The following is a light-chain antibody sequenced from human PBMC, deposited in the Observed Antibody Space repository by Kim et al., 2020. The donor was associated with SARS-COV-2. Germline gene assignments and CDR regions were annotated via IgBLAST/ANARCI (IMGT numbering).Light chain of an antibody. CDR2: GAS. CDR1: QSVSSSY. J-gene: IGKJ1*01. Sequence: EIVLTQSPGTLSLSPGERATLSCRASQSVSSSYLAWYQQKPGQAPRLLIYGASSRATGIPDRFSGSGSGTDFTLTISRLGPEDFAVYYYQQYGNAPPRRTFGQGTKVDIK. V-gene: IGKV3-20*01. CDR3: QQYGNAPPRRT.